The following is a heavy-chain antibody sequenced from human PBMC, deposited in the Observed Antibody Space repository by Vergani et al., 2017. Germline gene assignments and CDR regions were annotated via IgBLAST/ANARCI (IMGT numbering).Heavy chain of an antibody. CDR3: AGSITMVRGVLPFYFDY. CDR2: VSHSGDT. Sequence: QVNLQESGPGLVKPSETLSLTCAVSGDSISSGNNWGWIRQPPGKGLEWISSVSHSGDTYFNPSLKGRVSISMDTSKNYFFLTLSSVTAADTAVYYCAGSITMVRGVLPFYFDYWGQGTLVTVSS. J-gene: IGHJ4*02. CDR1: GDSISSGNN. D-gene: IGHD3-10*01. V-gene: IGHV4-38-2*01.